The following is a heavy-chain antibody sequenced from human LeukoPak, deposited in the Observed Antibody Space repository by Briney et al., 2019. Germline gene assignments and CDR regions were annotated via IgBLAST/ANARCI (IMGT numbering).Heavy chain of an antibody. J-gene: IGHJ4*02. CDR1: GFTFSSYG. Sequence: GGSLRLSCAASGFTFSSYGMSWVRQAPGKGLEWVSAISGSGGSTYYADSVKGRFTISRDNSKNTLYLQMNSLRAEDTAVYYCAKPLLAWIQLWTLNDYWGQGTLVTVSS. CDR2: ISGSGGST. CDR3: AKPLLAWIQLWTLNDY. V-gene: IGHV3-23*01. D-gene: IGHD5-18*01.